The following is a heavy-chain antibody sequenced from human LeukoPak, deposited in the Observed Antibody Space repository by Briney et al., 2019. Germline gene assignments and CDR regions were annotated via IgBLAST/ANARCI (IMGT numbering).Heavy chain of an antibody. V-gene: IGHV3-7*01. Sequence: PGRSLRLSCAASGFTFDDYAMHWVRQAPGKGLEWVANIKQDGSEKYYVDSVKGRFTISRDNAKNSLYLQMNSLRAEDTAVYYCARDWGTDEYYYDSSGYWPFDYWGQGTLVTVSS. CDR3: ARDWGTDEYYYDSSGYWPFDY. CDR1: GFTFDDYA. J-gene: IGHJ4*02. CDR2: IKQDGSEK. D-gene: IGHD3-22*01.